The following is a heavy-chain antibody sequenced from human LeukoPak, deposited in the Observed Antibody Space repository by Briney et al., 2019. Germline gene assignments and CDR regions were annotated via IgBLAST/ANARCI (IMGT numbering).Heavy chain of an antibody. CDR2: NHYSAST. Sequence: PSQTLSLTCTVSGGSINSGGYYWSWIRQHPGQDLEWIGYNHYSASTYYYPSLKSRVTISVDTSKNQFSLKLSSVTAADTAVYYCARFGRPTYYYDSSGYYYDWFDPWGQGTLVTVSS. CDR1: GGSINSGGYY. CDR3: ARFGRPTYYYDSSGYYYDWFDP. D-gene: IGHD3-22*01. V-gene: IGHV4-31*03. J-gene: IGHJ5*02.